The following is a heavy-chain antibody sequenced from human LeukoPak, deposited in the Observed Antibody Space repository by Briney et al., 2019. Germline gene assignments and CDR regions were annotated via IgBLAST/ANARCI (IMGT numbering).Heavy chain of an antibody. CDR3: ARDDPYYYDSSGYCDY. V-gene: IGHV3-7*01. D-gene: IGHD3-22*01. CDR2: MNQDGSET. J-gene: IGHJ4*02. Sequence: GGSLRLSCAASGFTFSSYAMSWVRQAPGKGLEWVANMNQDGSETQYAASVQGRFTISRDNAKSALYLQMNSLRAEDTAVYYCARDDPYYYDSSGYCDYWGQGTLVTVSS. CDR1: GFTFSSYA.